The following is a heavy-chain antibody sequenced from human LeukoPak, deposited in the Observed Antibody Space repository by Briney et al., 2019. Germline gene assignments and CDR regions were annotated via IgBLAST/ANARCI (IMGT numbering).Heavy chain of an antibody. CDR2: ISGSGGST. Sequence: PGGSLRLSCAASGFTFSSYSMNWVRQAPGKGLEWVSAISGSGGSTYYADSVKGRFTISRDNPKNTLYLQMNSLRAEDTAVYYCAKDSSGEEHDAFDIWGQGTMVTVSS. CDR1: GFTFSSYS. D-gene: IGHD6-19*01. CDR3: AKDSSGEEHDAFDI. J-gene: IGHJ3*02. V-gene: IGHV3-23*01.